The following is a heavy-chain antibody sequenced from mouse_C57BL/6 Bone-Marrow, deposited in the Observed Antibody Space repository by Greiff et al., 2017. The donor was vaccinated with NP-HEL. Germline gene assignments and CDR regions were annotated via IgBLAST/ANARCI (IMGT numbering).Heavy chain of an antibody. V-gene: IGHV5-15*01. CDR1: GFTFSDYG. CDR3: ARWDYSSYYYAMDY. J-gene: IGHJ4*01. D-gene: IGHD2-5*01. CDR2: ISNLAYSI. Sequence: EVMLVESGGGLVQPGGSLKLSCAASGFTFSDYGMAWVRQAPRKGPEWVAFISNLAYSIYYADTVTGRFTISRENAKNTLYLEMSSLRSEDTAMYYCARWDYSSYYYAMDYWGQGTSVTVSS.